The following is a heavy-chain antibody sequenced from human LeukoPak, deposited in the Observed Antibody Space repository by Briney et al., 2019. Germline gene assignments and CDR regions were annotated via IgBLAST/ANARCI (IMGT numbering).Heavy chain of an antibody. CDR1: GGSISSGGYS. J-gene: IGHJ5*02. CDR3: ARGRIAAAGGGSWFDP. CDR2: IYHSVST. V-gene: IGHV4-30-2*01. Sequence: SETLSLTCAVSGGSISSGGYSWSWIRQPPGKGLEWIGYIYHSVSTYYSPSLKSRVTISVDRSKNQFSLKLSSVAAADTAVYYCARGRIAAAGGGSWFDPWGQGTLVTVSS. D-gene: IGHD6-13*01.